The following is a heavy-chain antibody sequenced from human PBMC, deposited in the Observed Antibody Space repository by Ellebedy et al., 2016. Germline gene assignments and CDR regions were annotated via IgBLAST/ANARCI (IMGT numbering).Heavy chain of an antibody. J-gene: IGHJ6*02. V-gene: IGHV3-11*03. Sequence: GGSLRLSXAASGFTFSDYYMSWIRQAPGKGLEWVSYISSRSSYTNYADSVEGRFTISGDKAKNSLYLQMNSLRAEDTAVYYCARFLNKSESRSSLSPYYYGLDVWGQGTTVTVSS. CDR3: ARFLNKSESRSSLSPYYYGLDV. D-gene: IGHD3-10*01. CDR2: ISSRSSYT. CDR1: GFTFSDYY.